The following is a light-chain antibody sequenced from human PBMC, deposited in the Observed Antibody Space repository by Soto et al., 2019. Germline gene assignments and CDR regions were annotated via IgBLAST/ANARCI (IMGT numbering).Light chain of an antibody. CDR1: QSVSSK. CDR2: GAS. Sequence: EIVMTQSPATLSVSPGERATLSCRASQSVSSKLAWYQQKPGQAPRLLIYGASTRATGIPARFSGSGSGTELTLTISSLQSEDFAVYYCQEYNNWHPVTFGGGTKVEIK. J-gene: IGKJ4*01. CDR3: QEYNNWHPVT. V-gene: IGKV3-15*01.